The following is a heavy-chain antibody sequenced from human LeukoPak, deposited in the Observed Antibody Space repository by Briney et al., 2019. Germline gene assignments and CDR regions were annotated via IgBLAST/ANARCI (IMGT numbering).Heavy chain of an antibody. CDR3: ARDGNGYTDY. J-gene: IGHJ4*02. D-gene: IGHD5-24*01. Sequence: SETLSLTCTVSGGSISSYYWSWIRQPPGKGLEWIGYIYYSGSTNYNPSLKSRVTISVDTSKNQFSLKLSSVSAADTAVYYCARDGNGYTDYWGQGTLVTVSS. CDR2: IYYSGST. V-gene: IGHV4-59*01. CDR1: GGSISSYY.